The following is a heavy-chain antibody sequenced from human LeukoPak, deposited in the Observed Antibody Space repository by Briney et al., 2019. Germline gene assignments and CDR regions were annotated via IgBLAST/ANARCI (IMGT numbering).Heavy chain of an antibody. D-gene: IGHD2-2*01. V-gene: IGHV1-3*01. CDR2: INAGYGNT. J-gene: IGHJ3*02. CDR1: GYTFTSYA. CDR3: ARDLGGYCSSSSCFYAFDI. Sequence: AASVKVSCKASGYTFTSYAIHWVRQAPGQRLEWMGWINAGYGNTKYSQKFQGRVTITRDTSASTAYMELSSLRSEDTAVYYCARDLGGYCSSSSCFYAFDIWGQGTMVTVSS.